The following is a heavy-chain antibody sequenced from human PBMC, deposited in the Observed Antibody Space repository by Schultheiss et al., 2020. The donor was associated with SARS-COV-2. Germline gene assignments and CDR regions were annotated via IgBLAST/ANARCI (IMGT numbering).Heavy chain of an antibody. D-gene: IGHD5-18*01. CDR3: AREMDTAMVTIPGYYYYGMDV. CDR1: GFTFSSYG. J-gene: IGHJ6*02. Sequence: GGSLRLSCAASGFTFSSYGMHWVRQAPGKGLEWVAVISYDGSNKYYADSVKGRFTISRDNAKNSLYLQMNSLRAEDTAVYYCAREMDTAMVTIPGYYYYGMDVWGQGTTVTVSS. V-gene: IGHV3-30*19. CDR2: ISYDGSNK.